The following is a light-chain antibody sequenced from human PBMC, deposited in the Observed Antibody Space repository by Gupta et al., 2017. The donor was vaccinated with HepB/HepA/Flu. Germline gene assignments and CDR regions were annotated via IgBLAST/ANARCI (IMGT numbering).Light chain of an antibody. CDR3: SSYAGSNNLI. Sequence: QSALTQPPSAPGSPGQSVTISCTGTSSDVGIYNYVSWYQQHPGKAPKLMIHEVNKRPAGAPDRFSGSKAGNTASLTVSVLQAEDDADYYCSSYAGSNNLIFGGGTRLTVL. CDR2: EVN. CDR1: SSDVGIYNY. V-gene: IGLV2-8*01. J-gene: IGLJ2*01.